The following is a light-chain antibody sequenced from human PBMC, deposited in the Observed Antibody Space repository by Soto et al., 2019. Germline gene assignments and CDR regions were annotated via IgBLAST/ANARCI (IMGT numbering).Light chain of an antibody. CDR1: QSVTSSY. J-gene: IGKJ1*01. CDR2: GAS. CDR3: QQYVRAPWT. Sequence: ETVLTQSPGALSLSPGERSPLSCRASQSVTSSYLAWYQQKPGQAPRLVMYGASIRTSGIPDRFSGSGSGTDFTLTISRLEPEDFAVYYCQQYVRAPWTFGQGTKVDIK. V-gene: IGKV3-20*01.